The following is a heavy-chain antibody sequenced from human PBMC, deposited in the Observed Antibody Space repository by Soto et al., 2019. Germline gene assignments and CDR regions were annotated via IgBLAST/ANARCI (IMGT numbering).Heavy chain of an antibody. V-gene: IGHV1-18*01. J-gene: IGHJ5*02. D-gene: IGHD3-22*01. CDR3: ARDLYDYYDSSGMNSNWFDP. Sequence: ASVKVSCKASGYTFTSYGISWVRQAPGQGLEWMGGISAYNGNTNDAQKLQGRVTMTTDTSTSTAYMELRSLRSDDTAVYYCARDLYDYYDSSGMNSNWFDPWGQGSLVTVSS. CDR1: GYTFTSYG. CDR2: ISAYNGNT.